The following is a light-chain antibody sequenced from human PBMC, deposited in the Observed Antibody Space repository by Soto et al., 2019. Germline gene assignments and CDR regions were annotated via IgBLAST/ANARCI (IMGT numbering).Light chain of an antibody. J-gene: IGLJ1*01. CDR1: SSDVGGYNY. V-gene: IGLV2-11*01. CDR3: CSYGGRLYV. CDR2: DVT. Sequence: QSVLTQPRSVSGSPGQSVAISCTGTSSDVGGYNYVSWYQQHPGKAPKLMIYDVTKRPSGVPDRFSGSKSGNTASLTISGLQAEDEADYYCCSYGGRLYVLGTGSKVTVL.